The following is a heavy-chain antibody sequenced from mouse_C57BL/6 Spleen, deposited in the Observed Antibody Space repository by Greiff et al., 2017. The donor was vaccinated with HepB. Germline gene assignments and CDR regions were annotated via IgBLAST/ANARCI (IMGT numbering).Heavy chain of an antibody. CDR1: GFTFSSYA. V-gene: IGHV5-9-1*02. J-gene: IGHJ2*01. D-gene: IGHD2-2*01. Sequence: EVKLMESGEGLVKPGGSLKLSCAASGFTFSSYAMSWVRQTPEKRLEWVAYISSGGDYIYYADTVKGRFTISRDNARNTLYQQMSSLKSEDTAMYYCTRWGVTTRNYFDYWGQGTTLTVSS. CDR3: TRWGVTTRNYFDY. CDR2: ISSGGDYI.